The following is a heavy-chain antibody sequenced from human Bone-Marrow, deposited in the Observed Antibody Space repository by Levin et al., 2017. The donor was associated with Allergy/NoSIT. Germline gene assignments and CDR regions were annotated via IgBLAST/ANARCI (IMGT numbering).Heavy chain of an antibody. CDR3: ARAPTVVTKTGDYYYYYGMDV. D-gene: IGHD4-23*01. Sequence: ASVKVSCKASGYTFTSYGISWVRQAPGQGLEWMGWISAYNGNTNYAQKLQGRVTMTTDTSTSTAYMELRSLRSDDTAVYYCARAPTVVTKTGDYYYYYGMDVWGQGTTVTVSS. V-gene: IGHV1-18*01. CDR2: ISAYNGNT. J-gene: IGHJ6*02. CDR1: GYTFTSYG.